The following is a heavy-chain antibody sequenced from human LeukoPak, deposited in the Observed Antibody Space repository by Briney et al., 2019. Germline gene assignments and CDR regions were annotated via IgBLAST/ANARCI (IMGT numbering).Heavy chain of an antibody. Sequence: GGALRLSCAASGFSFSSYAMSWVRQAPGKGLEWVSAISGSGGSTYYADSVKGRFTISRDNSKNTLYLQMNSLRAEDTAVYYCAKGGSYFGRFDYWGQGTLVTVSS. J-gene: IGHJ4*02. CDR3: AKGGSYFGRFDY. V-gene: IGHV3-23*01. CDR2: ISGSGGST. CDR1: GFSFSSYA. D-gene: IGHD1-26*01.